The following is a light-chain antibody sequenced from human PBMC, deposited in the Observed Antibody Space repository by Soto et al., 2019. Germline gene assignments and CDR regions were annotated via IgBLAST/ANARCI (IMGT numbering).Light chain of an antibody. V-gene: IGKV3-15*01. CDR2: GAS. CDR3: QQYNNWPPWT. CDR1: QSVSSN. Sequence: EIVMTQSPATLSVSPGVRANLSCRVSQSVSSNLAWYQQKPGQAPRLLIYGASTRATGIPARFSGSGSGTEFTLTISSLQSEDFAVYYCQQYNNWPPWTFGQGTKVEIK. J-gene: IGKJ1*01.